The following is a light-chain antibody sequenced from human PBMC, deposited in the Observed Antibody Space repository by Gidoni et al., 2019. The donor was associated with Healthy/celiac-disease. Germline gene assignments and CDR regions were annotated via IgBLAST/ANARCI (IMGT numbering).Light chain of an antibody. J-gene: IGKJ2*01. CDR1: QSDLYSSNNENY. CDR3: QQDYRTPHT. Sequence: DIVMTQSPASLPASLGERATINCKSSQSDLYSSNNENYLAWYQQKPGQPPKLLIYWASIRASGLPDRFSGSWSGTDFSLTISILHAENVAVYYCQQDYRTPHTFGQGTKLEIK. CDR2: WAS. V-gene: IGKV4-1*01.